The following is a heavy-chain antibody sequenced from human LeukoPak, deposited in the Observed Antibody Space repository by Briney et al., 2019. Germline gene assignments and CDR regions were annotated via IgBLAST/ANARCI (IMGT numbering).Heavy chain of an antibody. Sequence: GRSLTLFCAASGFTFDDYAMHWVRQAPGKGLEGVSGISWNSGSIGYADSVKGRFTISRDNAKNSLYLQMNSLRAEDTALYYCAKAALSSSWYSGAFDIWGQGTMVTVSS. J-gene: IGHJ3*02. CDR1: GFTFDDYA. V-gene: IGHV3-9*01. CDR3: AKAALSSSWYSGAFDI. CDR2: ISWNSGSI. D-gene: IGHD6-13*01.